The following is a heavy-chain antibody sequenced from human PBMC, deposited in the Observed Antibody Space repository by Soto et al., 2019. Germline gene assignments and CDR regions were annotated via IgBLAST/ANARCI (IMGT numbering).Heavy chain of an antibody. J-gene: IGHJ4*02. Sequence: GGSLRLSCAASGFIFSTYAMHWVRQAPGKGLEWVAVISYDGTNEYYADSVKGRFTISRDNSKNTLYLQMNSLRAEDTAVYYCAREGYGWGQGTLVTVSS. CDR2: ISYDGTNE. V-gene: IGHV3-30-3*01. CDR3: AREGYG. D-gene: IGHD2-15*01. CDR1: GFIFSTYA.